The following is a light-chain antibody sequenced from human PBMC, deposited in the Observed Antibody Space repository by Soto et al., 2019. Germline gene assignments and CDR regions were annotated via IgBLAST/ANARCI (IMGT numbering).Light chain of an antibody. CDR1: QTVSSRY. CDR2: GAS. J-gene: IGKJ2*01. CDR3: QQYGRSPPFT. V-gene: IGKV3-20*01. Sequence: EIVLTQSPGTLSLSPGERATLSCRASQTVSSRYLAWYQQKPGQAPRLLMYGASNGATGIPDRFSGSGSGTDFTLTISRLEPEDFAVYFCQQYGRSPPFTFGQGTKVEIK.